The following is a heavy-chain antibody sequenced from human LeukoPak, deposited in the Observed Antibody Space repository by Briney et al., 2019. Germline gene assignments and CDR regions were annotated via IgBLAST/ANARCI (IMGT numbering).Heavy chain of an antibody. J-gene: IGHJ4*02. V-gene: IGHV4-30-2*01. CDR3: ARAEGSGSSNFDY. Sequence: LSLTCTVSGGPISSSSYYWGWIRQPPGKGLEWIGYIYHSGSTYYNPSLKSRVTISVDRSKNQFSLKLSSVTAADTAVYYCARAEGSGSSNFDYWGQGTLVTVSS. CDR1: GGPISSSSYY. D-gene: IGHD3-10*01. CDR2: IYHSGST.